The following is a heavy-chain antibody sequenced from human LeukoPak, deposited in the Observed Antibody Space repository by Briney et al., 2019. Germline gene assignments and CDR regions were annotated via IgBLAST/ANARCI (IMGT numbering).Heavy chain of an antibody. J-gene: IGHJ5*02. D-gene: IGHD3-10*01. CDR2: IYYSGST. CDR1: GGSISSSSYY. Sequence: PSETLSLTCTVSGGSISSSSYYWGWIRQPPGKGLEWIGSIYYSGSTYYNPSLKSRVTISVDTSKNQFSLKLSSVTAADTAVYYCARPRRMVRGVTSRDNWFDPWGQGTLVTVSS. V-gene: IGHV4-39*01. CDR3: ARPRRMVRGVTSRDNWFDP.